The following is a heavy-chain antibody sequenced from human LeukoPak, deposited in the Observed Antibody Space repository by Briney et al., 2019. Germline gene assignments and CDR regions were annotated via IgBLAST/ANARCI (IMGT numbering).Heavy chain of an antibody. J-gene: IGHJ5*02. CDR2: IYYSGST. V-gene: IGHV4-59*01. CDR3: ARDERDYDFWSGEKGYTWLDP. D-gene: IGHD3-3*01. CDR1: GGSISSYY. Sequence: SETLSLTCTVSGGSISSYYWSWIRQPPGKGLEWIGYIYYSGSTNYNPSLKSRVTISVDTSKNQFSLKLSSVTAADTAVYYCARDERDYDFWSGEKGYTWLDPWGQGTLVTVSS.